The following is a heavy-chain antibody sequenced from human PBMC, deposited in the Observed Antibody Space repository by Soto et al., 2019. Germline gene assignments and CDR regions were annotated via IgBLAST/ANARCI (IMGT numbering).Heavy chain of an antibody. J-gene: IGHJ4*02. CDR2: ISHNGGST. Sequence: SGGSLRLSCSVFGFTFSTYAMHWVRQAPGKGLQYVSSISHNGGSTYYADSVKGRFTISRDNSKNSLYLQMSSLRVEDTAVYYCVKDRYIDYWGQGTLVTVSS. V-gene: IGHV3-64D*06. CDR1: GFTFSTYA. CDR3: VKDRYIDY.